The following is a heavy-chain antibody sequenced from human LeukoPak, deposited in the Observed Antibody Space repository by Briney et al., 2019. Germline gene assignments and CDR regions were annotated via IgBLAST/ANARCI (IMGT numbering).Heavy chain of an antibody. CDR2: ISSSSTYI. D-gene: IGHD5-12*01. Sequence: GGSLRLSCAASGFTFSSYSVNWVRQARGKGLEWVSSISSSSTYIYYADSVKGRFTISRDNAKNSLYLQMDSLRAEDTAVYYCASLIVATTSFDSWGQGTLVTVSS. J-gene: IGHJ4*02. CDR1: GFTFSSYS. CDR3: ASLIVATTSFDS. V-gene: IGHV3-21*01.